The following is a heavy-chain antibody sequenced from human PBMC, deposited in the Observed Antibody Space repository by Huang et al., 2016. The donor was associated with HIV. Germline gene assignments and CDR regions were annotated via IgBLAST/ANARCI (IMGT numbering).Heavy chain of an antibody. D-gene: IGHD2-15*01. V-gene: IGHV3-30*18. CDR2: ISYDGSNG. J-gene: IGHJ4*02. CDR1: GFTFNNFG. Sequence: QVQLVESGGGVVQPGRSLRLSCVASGFTFNNFGMHWVRQAPGKGLEWVAVISYDGSNGRDSESVKVRFTISRDNPMDTLYLQMNSLRPDDTAVYYCAKESRWYSDLDNWGQGTLVTVSS. CDR3: AKESRWYSDLDN.